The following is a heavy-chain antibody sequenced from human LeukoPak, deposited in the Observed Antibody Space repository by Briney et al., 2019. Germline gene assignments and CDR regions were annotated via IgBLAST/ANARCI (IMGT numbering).Heavy chain of an antibody. CDR3: ARDLLGYCSSTRCSIV. CDR2: ISYDGSNK. V-gene: IGHV3-30*03. CDR1: GFTFSTYG. J-gene: IGHJ3*01. Sequence: GGSLRLSCAASGFTFSTYGMHWVRQAPGKGLEWVAVISYDGSNKYYADSVKGRFTISRDNAKNSLYLQMNSLRAEDTALYYCARDLLGYCSSTRCSIVWGQGTMVTVSS. D-gene: IGHD2-2*03.